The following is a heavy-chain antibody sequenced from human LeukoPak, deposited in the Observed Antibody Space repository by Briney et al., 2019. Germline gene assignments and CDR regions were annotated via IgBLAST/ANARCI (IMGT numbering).Heavy chain of an antibody. D-gene: IGHD3-22*01. CDR2: IKQDGTEK. V-gene: IGHV3-7*01. CDR1: GFTFSSYA. CDR3: ARHYYDTSGYYGRDYFDY. J-gene: IGHJ4*02. Sequence: GGSLRLSCAASGFTFSSYAMSWVRQAPGKGLEWVANIKQDGTEKYYVDSVKGRFTISRDNAKNSLYLQMNSLRAEDTAVYYCARHYYDTSGYYGRDYFDYWGQGTLVTVS.